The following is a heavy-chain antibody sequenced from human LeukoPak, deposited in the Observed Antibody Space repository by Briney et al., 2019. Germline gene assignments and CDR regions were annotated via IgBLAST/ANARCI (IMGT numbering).Heavy chain of an antibody. V-gene: IGHV3-21*01. D-gene: IGHD2-2*01. Sequence: GGSLRLSCAASGFTFSDYSMNWVRQAPGKGLEWVSSISSSTSYIFYADSMKGRFTISRDNAKNSLYLQMNSLRAEGTAVYYCARVLSAAMWGGMDVWGQGTTVTVSS. CDR3: ARVLSAAMWGGMDV. CDR1: GFTFSDYS. J-gene: IGHJ6*02. CDR2: ISSSTSYI.